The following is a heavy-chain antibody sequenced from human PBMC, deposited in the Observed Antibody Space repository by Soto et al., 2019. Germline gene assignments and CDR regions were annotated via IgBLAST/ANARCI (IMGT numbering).Heavy chain of an antibody. Sequence: QVHLVQSGAEVKKPGASVKVSCKGSGYAFTTYGITWVRQAPGQGLGWMGWISAHNGNTNYAQKLQARVTVTIDTSTSTAYMELRILRSDDTAVYYCARGRYGDYWGQGALVTVSS. CDR1: GYAFTTYG. D-gene: IGHD1-1*01. CDR3: ARGRYGDY. J-gene: IGHJ4*02. V-gene: IGHV1-18*01. CDR2: ISAHNGNT.